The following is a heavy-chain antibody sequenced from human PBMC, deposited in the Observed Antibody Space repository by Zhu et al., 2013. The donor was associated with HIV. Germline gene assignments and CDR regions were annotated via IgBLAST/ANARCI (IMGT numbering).Heavy chain of an antibody. V-gene: IGHV4-4*02. CDR2: IYHSGST. Sequence: QVQLQESGPGLVRPSGTLSLTCAVSGYSISTSKWWSWVRQTPGKGLEWIGEIYHSGSTNYNPSLKSRVSISVDESNNQFSLRLTSVTAADTAFYYCVGGLATEADYWGQGTLVTVSS. CDR1: GYSISTSKW. J-gene: IGHJ4*02. D-gene: IGHD5-12*01. CDR3: VGGLATEADY.